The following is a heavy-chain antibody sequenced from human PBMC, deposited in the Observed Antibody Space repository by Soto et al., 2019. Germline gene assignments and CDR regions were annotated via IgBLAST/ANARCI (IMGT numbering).Heavy chain of an antibody. D-gene: IGHD3-3*01. V-gene: IGHV1-18*01. CDR3: ARDRDVLRFLEWPHINLDV. J-gene: IGHJ6*04. CDR2: ISAYNGNT. CDR1: GYTFTSYG. Sequence: ASVKVSCKASGYTFTSYGISWVRQAPGQGLEWMGWISAYNGNTNYAQKLQGRVTMTTDTSTSTAYMELRSLRSDDTAVYYCARDRDVLRFLEWPHINLDVWGKGTTVTVSS.